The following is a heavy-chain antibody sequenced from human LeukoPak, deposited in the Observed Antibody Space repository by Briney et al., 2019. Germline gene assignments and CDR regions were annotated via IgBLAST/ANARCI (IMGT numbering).Heavy chain of an antibody. CDR3: ARDRTTVTTGSPIYYYYYGMDV. J-gene: IGHJ6*04. Sequence: GGSLRLSCAASGFTFSSYAMHWVRQAPGKGLEWVAVISYDGSNKYYADSVEGRFTISRDNSKNTLYLQMNSLRAEDTAVYYCARDRTTVTTGSPIYYYYYGMDVWGKGTTVTVSS. D-gene: IGHD4-17*01. V-gene: IGHV3-30*04. CDR2: ISYDGSNK. CDR1: GFTFSSYA.